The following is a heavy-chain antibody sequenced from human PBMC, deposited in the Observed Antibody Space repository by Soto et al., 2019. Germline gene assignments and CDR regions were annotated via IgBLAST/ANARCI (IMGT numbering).Heavy chain of an antibody. V-gene: IGHV4-59*01. CDR2: IYYSGST. D-gene: IGHD3-22*01. CDR1: GGSISSYY. J-gene: IGHJ6*02. CDR3: ARVSDDSSGYYYYYYGMDV. Sequence: PSETLSLTCTVSGGSISSYYWSWIRQPPGKGLEWIGYIYYSGSTNYNPSPKSRVTISVDTSKNQFSLKLSSVTAADTAVHYCARVSDDSSGYYYYYYGMDVWGQGTTVTVSS.